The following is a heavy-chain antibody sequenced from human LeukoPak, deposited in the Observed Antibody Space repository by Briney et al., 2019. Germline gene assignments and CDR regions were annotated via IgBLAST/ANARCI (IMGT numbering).Heavy chain of an antibody. J-gene: IGHJ4*02. V-gene: IGHV1-24*01. Sequence: ASVKVSCKVSGYTLTELSMHWVRQAPGKGLEWMGGFDPEDGETIYAQKFQGRVTMTEDTSTDTAYMELSSLRSEDTAVYYCAPPAERVVVTAFDYGARGPLVTVSS. CDR1: GYTLTELS. D-gene: IGHD3-22*01. CDR3: APPAERVVVTAFDY. CDR2: FDPEDGET.